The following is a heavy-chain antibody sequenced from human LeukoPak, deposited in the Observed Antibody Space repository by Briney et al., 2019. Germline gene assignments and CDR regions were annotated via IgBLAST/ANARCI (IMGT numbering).Heavy chain of an antibody. D-gene: IGHD6-13*01. Sequence: GGSLRLSCAASGFTFSSYSMNWVRQAPGKGLEWVSSISSSSSYIYYADSVKGRFTISRDNAKNSLYLQMNSLRAEDTAVYYCARRGQQLGKCDYWGQGALVTVSS. V-gene: IGHV3-21*01. J-gene: IGHJ4*02. CDR3: ARRGQQLGKCDY. CDR2: ISSSSSYI. CDR1: GFTFSSYS.